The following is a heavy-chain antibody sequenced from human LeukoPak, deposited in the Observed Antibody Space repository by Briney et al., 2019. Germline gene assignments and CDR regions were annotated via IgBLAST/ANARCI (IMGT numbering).Heavy chain of an antibody. J-gene: IGHJ4*02. CDR1: GGSISSGSYY. V-gene: IGHV4-61*01. D-gene: IGHD3-22*01. CDR3: ARTTYYYDSSGYYPEIDY. Sequence: SETLSLTCAVSGGSISSGSYYWSWIRQPPGKGLEWIGYIYYSGGTNYNPSLKSRVTISVDTSKNQFSLKLSSVTAADTAVYYCARTTYYYDSSGYYPEIDYWGQGTLVTVSS. CDR2: IYYSGGT.